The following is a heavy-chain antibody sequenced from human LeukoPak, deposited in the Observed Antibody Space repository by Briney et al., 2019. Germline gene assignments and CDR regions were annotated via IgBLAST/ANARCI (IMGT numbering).Heavy chain of an antibody. J-gene: IGHJ4*02. CDR2: IYSGGST. D-gene: IGHD3-9*01. V-gene: IGHV3-66*01. CDR1: GFTFSSYA. CDR3: ARDFDWLFY. Sequence: GGSLRLSCAASGFTFSSYAMSWVRQAPGKGLEWVSVIYSGGSTYYADSVKGRFTISRDNSKNTLYLQMNSLRAEDTAVYYCARDFDWLFYWGQGTLVTVSS.